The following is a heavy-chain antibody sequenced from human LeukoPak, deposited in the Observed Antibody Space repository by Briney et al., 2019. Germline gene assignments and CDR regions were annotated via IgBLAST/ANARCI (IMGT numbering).Heavy chain of an antibody. CDR3: ARDRRYFDWLLSTPYYYYGMDV. Sequence: SETLSLTCAVYGGSFSGYYWSWIRQPPGKGLEWIGEINHSGSTNYNPSLKSRVTISVDTSKNQFSLELSSVTAADTAVYYCARDRRYFDWLLSTPYYYYGMDVWGKGTTVTVSS. CDR1: GGSFSGYY. J-gene: IGHJ6*04. V-gene: IGHV4-34*01. CDR2: INHSGST. D-gene: IGHD3-9*01.